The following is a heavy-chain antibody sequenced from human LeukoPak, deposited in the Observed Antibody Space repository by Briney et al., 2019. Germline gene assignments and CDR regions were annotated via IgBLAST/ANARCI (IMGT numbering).Heavy chain of an antibody. V-gene: IGHV3-7*01. CDR3: ARDRYPGGGNSGFDY. CDR1: GFTFSNYW. J-gene: IGHJ4*02. Sequence: GGSPRLSCAASGFTFSNYWMSWVRQAPGKGLEWVANIKQDGSEKYYVDSVKGRFTISRDNAKNSLYLQMNSLRAEDTAVYYCARDRYPGGGNSGFDYWGQGTLVTVSS. D-gene: IGHD4-23*01. CDR2: IKQDGSEK.